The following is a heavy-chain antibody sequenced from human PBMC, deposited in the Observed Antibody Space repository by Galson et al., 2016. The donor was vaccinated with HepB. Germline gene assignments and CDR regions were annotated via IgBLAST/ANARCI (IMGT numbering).Heavy chain of an antibody. CDR1: SFSFSTSG. V-gene: IGHV3-33*01. CDR3: AREIQGRWYYFDY. CDR2: IWHAGSNK. D-gene: IGHD3-16*01. Sequence: SLRLSCAASSFSFSTSGMHWVRQAPGKGLEWVAVIWHAGSNKQYADSVKGRFTISRDNSKSTLTLQMNSLRVEDTAVYYCAREIQGRWYYFDYWGQGTLVTVSS. J-gene: IGHJ4*02.